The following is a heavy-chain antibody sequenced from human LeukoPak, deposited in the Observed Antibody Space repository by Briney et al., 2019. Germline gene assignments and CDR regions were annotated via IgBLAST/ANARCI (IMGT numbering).Heavy chain of an antibody. CDR3: ASCERGYSYGYDYYYYMDA. CDR2: IYYSGST. CDR1: GGSISSYY. D-gene: IGHD5-18*01. Sequence: PSETLSLTCTVSGGSISSYYWSWIRQPPGKGLEWIGYIYYSGSTNYNPSLKSRVTISVDTSKNQFSLKLSSVTAADTAVYYCASCERGYSYGYDYYYYMDAWGKGTTVTASS. J-gene: IGHJ6*03. V-gene: IGHV4-59*01.